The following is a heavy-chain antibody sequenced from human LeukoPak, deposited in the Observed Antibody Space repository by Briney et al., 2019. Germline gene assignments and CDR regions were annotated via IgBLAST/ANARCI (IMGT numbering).Heavy chain of an antibody. V-gene: IGHV3-7*01. CDR2: IKDDGSDN. CDR3: AVFDSSFHAFDI. J-gene: IGHJ3*02. Sequence: GGSLRLSCAASGFTFSSYRMSWVRQAPGKGLEWVANIKDDGSDNAYVDSVKGRFTISRDNAKDSLYLQMNSLRAEDTALYYCAVFDSSFHAFDIWGQGTMVTVSS. D-gene: IGHD3-22*01. CDR1: GFTFSSYR.